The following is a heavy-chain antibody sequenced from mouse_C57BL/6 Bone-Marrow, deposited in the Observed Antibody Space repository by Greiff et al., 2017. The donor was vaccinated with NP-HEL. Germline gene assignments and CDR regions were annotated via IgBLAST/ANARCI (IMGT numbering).Heavy chain of an antibody. CDR1: GFTFTDYY. V-gene: IGHV7-3*01. CDR3: ARYDDYDVGTSLFAY. J-gene: IGHJ3*01. D-gene: IGHD2-4*01. CDR2: IRNKANGYTT. Sequence: EVHLVESGGGLVQPGGSLSLSCAASGFTFTDYYMSWVRQPPGKALEWLGFIRNKANGYTTEYSASVKGRFTISRDNSQSILYLQMNALRAEDSATYYCARYDDYDVGTSLFAYGGQGTLVTVSA.